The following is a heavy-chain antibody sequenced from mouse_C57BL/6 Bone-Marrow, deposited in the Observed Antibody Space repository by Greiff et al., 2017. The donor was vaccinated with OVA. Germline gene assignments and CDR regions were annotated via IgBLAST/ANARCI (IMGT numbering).Heavy chain of an antibody. J-gene: IGHJ3*01. CDR1: GFTFSDYY. V-gene: IGHV5-12*01. Sequence: EVKLMESGGGLVQPGGSLKLSCAASGFTFSDYYMYWVRQTPEKRLEWVAYISNGGGSTYYPDTVKGRFTISRDNAKNTLYLQMSRLKSEDTAMYYCARSPITTVEAYWGQGTLVTVSA. D-gene: IGHD1-1*01. CDR2: ISNGGGST. CDR3: ARSPITTVEAY.